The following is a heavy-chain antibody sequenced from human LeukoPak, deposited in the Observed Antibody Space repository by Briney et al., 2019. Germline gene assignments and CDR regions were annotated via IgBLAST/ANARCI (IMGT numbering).Heavy chain of an antibody. CDR3: ASGPLIAVAGTSYFDY. V-gene: IGHV1-69*05. D-gene: IGHD6-19*01. J-gene: IGHJ4*02. Sequence: SVKVSCKASGGTFSSYAISWVRQAPGQGFEWMGGIIPIFGTANYAQKFQGRVTITTDESTSTAYMELSSLRSEDTAVYYCASGPLIAVAGTSYFDYWGQGTLVTVSS. CDR2: IIPIFGTA. CDR1: GGTFSSYA.